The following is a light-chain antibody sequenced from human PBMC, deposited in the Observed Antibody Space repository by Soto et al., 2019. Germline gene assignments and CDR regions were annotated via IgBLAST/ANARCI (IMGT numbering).Light chain of an antibody. CDR2: AAS. CDR1: QGISSD. Sequence: AIRMTQSPSSFSASTGDRVTITCRASQGISSDLAWYQQKPGKAPKLLIYAASTLQSGVPSRFSGSGSGTDFTLPISCLQSEDFATYYCQQYYSHPWMFGQGTKVEIK. V-gene: IGKV1-8*01. J-gene: IGKJ1*01. CDR3: QQYYSHPWM.